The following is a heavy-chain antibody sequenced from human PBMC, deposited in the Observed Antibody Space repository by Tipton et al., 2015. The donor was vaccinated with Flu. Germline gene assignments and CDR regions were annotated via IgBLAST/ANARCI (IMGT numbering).Heavy chain of an antibody. D-gene: IGHD6-13*01. CDR1: GGSISSYY. V-gene: IGHV4-59*01. J-gene: IGHJ6*03. CDR2: IYYSGST. CDR3: ARVGGYSSSWYEYYYYYMDV. Sequence: TLSLTCTVSGGSISSYYWSWIRQPPGKGLEWIGYIYYSGSTNYNPSLKSRVTISVDTSKNQFSLKLSSVTAADTAVYYCARVGGYSSSWYEYYYYYMDVWGKGTTVTVSS.